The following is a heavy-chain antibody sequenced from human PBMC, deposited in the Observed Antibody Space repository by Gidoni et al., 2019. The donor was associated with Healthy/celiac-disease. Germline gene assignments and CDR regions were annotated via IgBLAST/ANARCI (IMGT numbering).Heavy chain of an antibody. CDR3: ARASGSTSLHYFDY. V-gene: IGHV3-33*01. CDR1: DFTFSSYG. Sequence: QVQLVESGGGVVQPGRSLRLSCAASDFTFSSYGMHWVRQAPGKGLEWVAVIGYDGSNKYYADSVKGRFTISRDNSKNTLYLQMNSLRAEDTAVYYCARASGSTSLHYFDYWGQGTLVTVSS. CDR2: IGYDGSNK. J-gene: IGHJ4*02. D-gene: IGHD2-2*01.